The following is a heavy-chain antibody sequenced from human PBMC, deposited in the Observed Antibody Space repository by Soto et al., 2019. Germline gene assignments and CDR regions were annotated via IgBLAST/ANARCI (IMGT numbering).Heavy chain of an antibody. J-gene: IGHJ5*02. Sequence: SETLSLTCAVSGGSISSSTYYWGWIRQPPGKGLEWIGNIYYSGSTYYNPSLKRRVSISVDTSMNQFSLKLTSVTAADTAVYYCARGRVVAPAAVMFNCLDPWGQGALVTVSS. CDR3: ARGRVVAPAAVMFNCLDP. V-gene: IGHV4-39*01. D-gene: IGHD2-2*01. CDR2: IYYSGST. CDR1: GGSISSSTYY.